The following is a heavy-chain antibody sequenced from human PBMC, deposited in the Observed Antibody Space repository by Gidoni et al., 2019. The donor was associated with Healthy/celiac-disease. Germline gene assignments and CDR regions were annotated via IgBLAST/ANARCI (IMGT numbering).Heavy chain of an antibody. V-gene: IGHV4-59*08. J-gene: IGHJ5*02. CDR2: IYYSGST. D-gene: IGHD1-26*01. Sequence: QVQLQESGPGLVTPSETLSLTCTVSGCSISSYYWSWIRQPPGKGLEWIGYIYYSGSTNYNPALKSRVTISVDTSKNQFSLKLSSVTAADTAVYYCARHVDSGSYYRSVYSWFDPWGQGTLVTVSS. CDR3: ARHVDSGSYYRSVYSWFDP. CDR1: GCSISSYY.